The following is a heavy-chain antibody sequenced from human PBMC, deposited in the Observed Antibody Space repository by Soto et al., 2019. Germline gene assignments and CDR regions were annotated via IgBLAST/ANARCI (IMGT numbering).Heavy chain of an antibody. CDR1: GYTFTGYY. D-gene: IGHD3-10*01. Sequence: ASVKVSCKASGYTFTGYYMHWVRKAPEQGLEWMGWINPNSGGTNYAQKFQGWVTMTRDTSISTAYMELSRLRSDDTAVYYCARVGMVRGSYYYYYGMDVWGQGTTVTVSS. CDR3: ARVGMVRGSYYYYYGMDV. V-gene: IGHV1-2*04. J-gene: IGHJ6*02. CDR2: INPNSGGT.